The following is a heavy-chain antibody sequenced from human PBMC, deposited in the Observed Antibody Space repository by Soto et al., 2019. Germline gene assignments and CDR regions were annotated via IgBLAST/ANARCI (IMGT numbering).Heavy chain of an antibody. D-gene: IGHD5-12*01. CDR3: PRAVEMATIRYYFDY. CDR1: GGPTSIYY. Sequence: SETLCVTCTVPGGPTSIYYWSWIGQLPGKGLEWIGYIYYSGSTNYNPSLKSQVTISVDTSKNQFSLKLSSVTAADAAVYYCPRAVEMATIRYYFDYWGQGTLVTVSS. V-gene: IGHV4-59*01. CDR2: IYYSGST. J-gene: IGHJ4*02.